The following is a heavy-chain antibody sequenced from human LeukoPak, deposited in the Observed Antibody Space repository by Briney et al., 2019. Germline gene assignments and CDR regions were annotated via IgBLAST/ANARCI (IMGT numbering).Heavy chain of an antibody. CDR1: GGTFSSYA. J-gene: IGHJ5*02. V-gene: IGHV1-69*13. CDR2: IIPIFGKA. CDR3: ARDRWDIVVVLNWFDP. D-gene: IGHD2-2*01. Sequence: SVKVSCKASGGTFSSYAISWVRQAPGQGLEWMGGIIPIFGKANYAQKFQGRVTITADESTSTAYMELSSLRPEDTAVYYCARDRWDIVVVLNWFDPWGQGTLVTVSS.